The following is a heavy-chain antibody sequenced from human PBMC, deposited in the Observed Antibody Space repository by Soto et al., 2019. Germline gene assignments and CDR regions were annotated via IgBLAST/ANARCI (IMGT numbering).Heavy chain of an antibody. D-gene: IGHD3-3*01. CDR3: ARGVTIFGVVIITWNYMDV. V-gene: IGHV3-48*01. J-gene: IGHJ6*03. Sequence: PGGSLRLSCAASGFTFSSYSMNWFRQAPGKGLEWVSYISSSSSTIYYADSVKGRFTISRDNAKNSLYLQMNSLRAEDTAVYYCARGVTIFGVVIITWNYMDVWGKGITVTVS. CDR1: GFTFSSYS. CDR2: ISSSSSTI.